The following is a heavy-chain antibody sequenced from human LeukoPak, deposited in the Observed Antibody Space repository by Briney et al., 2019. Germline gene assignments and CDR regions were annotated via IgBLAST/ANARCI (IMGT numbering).Heavy chain of an antibody. Sequence: GGSLRLSCAASGFTFSSYAMHWVRQAPGKGLEWVAVISYDGSNKYYADSVKGRFTISRDNSKNTLYLQMNSLRAEDTAVYYCARVRDGYNLYFDYGGQGTLVTVSS. CDR1: GFTFSSYA. J-gene: IGHJ4*02. CDR3: ARVRDGYNLYFDY. CDR2: ISYDGSNK. V-gene: IGHV3-30-3*01. D-gene: IGHD5-24*01.